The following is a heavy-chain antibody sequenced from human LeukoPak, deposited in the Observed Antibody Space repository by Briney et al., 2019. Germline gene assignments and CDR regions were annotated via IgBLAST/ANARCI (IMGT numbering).Heavy chain of an antibody. J-gene: IGHJ6*03. D-gene: IGHD4-11*01. CDR1: GFTFSDYY. V-gene: IGHV3-11*04. CDR2: ISSSGSTI. Sequence: PGGSLRLSCAASGFTFSDYYMSWIRQAPGKGLEWVSYISSSGSTIYYADSVKGRFTISRDNAKNSLYLQMNSLRAEDTAVYYCARDRSQRFGITTSNSGYYYYYYMDVWGKGTTVTVSS. CDR3: ARDRSQRFGITTSNSGYYYYYYMDV.